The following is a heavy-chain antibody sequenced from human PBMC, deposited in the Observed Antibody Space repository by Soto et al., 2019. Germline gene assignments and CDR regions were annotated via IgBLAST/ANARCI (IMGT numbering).Heavy chain of an antibody. Sequence: ASVKVSCKASGYSFTNNDVSWVRQATGQGLEWMGWMNPGSGDTGYARKFQGRVTMTRDISIATAYMELSGLRSDDTAIYYCARMETFGSLNWFDPWGEGTLVTVSS. CDR2: MNPGSGDT. CDR3: ARMETFGSLNWFDP. V-gene: IGHV1-8*01. J-gene: IGHJ5*02. CDR1: GYSFTNND. D-gene: IGHD3-16*01.